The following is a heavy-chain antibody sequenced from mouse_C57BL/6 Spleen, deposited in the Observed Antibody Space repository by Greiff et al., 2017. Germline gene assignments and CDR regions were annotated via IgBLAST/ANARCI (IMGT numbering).Heavy chain of an antibody. J-gene: IGHJ3*01. Sequence: VQLQQPGAELVKPGASVKLSCKASGYTFTSYWMHWVKQRPGQGLEWIGMIHPNSGSTNYNEKFKSKATLTVDKSSSTAYMQLSSLTSEDSAVYYCARGDYDGYRAWFAYWGQGTLLTVSA. V-gene: IGHV1-64*01. CDR2: IHPNSGST. CDR1: GYTFTSYW. CDR3: ARGDYDGYRAWFAY. D-gene: IGHD2-3*01.